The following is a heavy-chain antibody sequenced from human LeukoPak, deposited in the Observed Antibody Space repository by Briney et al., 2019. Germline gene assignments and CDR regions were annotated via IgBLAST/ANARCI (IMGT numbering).Heavy chain of an antibody. V-gene: IGHV3-7*01. J-gene: IGHJ5*02. Sequence: GGSLRPSCAASGFTFSSYWMSWVRQAPGKGLEWVANIKQDGSEKYYVDSVEGRFTISRDNAKNSLYLQMNSLRAEDTAVYYCARRMSIAGHNWFDPWGQGTLVTVSS. CDR3: ARRMSIAGHNWFDP. CDR1: GFTFSSYW. D-gene: IGHD6-6*01. CDR2: IKQDGSEK.